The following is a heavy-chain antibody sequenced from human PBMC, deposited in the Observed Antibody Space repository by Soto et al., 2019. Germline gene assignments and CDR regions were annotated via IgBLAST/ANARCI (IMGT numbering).Heavy chain of an antibody. CDR2: ISAYNGNT. V-gene: IGHV1-18*04. J-gene: IGHJ6*02. D-gene: IGHD3-10*01. CDR3: ARDPVTYYYGSGRLARPYYSYCGMYS. Sequence: ASVKVSCKASGYTFTSYGISWVRQAPGQGLEWMGWISAYNGNTNYAQKLQGRVTMTTDTSTSTAYMELRSLRSDDTAVYYCARDPVTYYYGSGRLARPYYSYCGMYSWGQGATVTVP. CDR1: GYTFTSYG.